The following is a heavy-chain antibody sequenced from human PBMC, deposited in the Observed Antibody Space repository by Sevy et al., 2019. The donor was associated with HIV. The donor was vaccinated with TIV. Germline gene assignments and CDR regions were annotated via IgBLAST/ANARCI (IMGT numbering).Heavy chain of an antibody. CDR2: IHSDDTT. CDR1: GFTVNSNY. D-gene: IGHD5-18*01. J-gene: IGHJ4*02. Sequence: GGSLRLSCAASGFTVNSNYMSWVRQAPGKGLEGVSVIHSDDTTYHADSVKDRFTNSRDNFKNTLYLHMSSLRAEDTGVYYCARGKSGYGYALNYWGQGTLVTVSS. CDR3: ARGKSGYGYALNY. V-gene: IGHV3-66*01.